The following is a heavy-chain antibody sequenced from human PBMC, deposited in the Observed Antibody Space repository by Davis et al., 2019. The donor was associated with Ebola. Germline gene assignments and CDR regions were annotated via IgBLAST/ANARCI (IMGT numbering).Heavy chain of an antibody. CDR1: GGSISSSNW. D-gene: IGHD6-19*01. J-gene: IGHJ6*02. Sequence: SETLSLTCAVSGGSISSSNWWSWVRQPPGKGLEWIGEIYHSGSTNYNPSLKSRVTISVDTSKNQFSLKLSSVTAADTAVYYCARGRSSGTNYYYYYGMDVWGQGTTVTVSS. V-gene: IGHV4-4*02. CDR2: IYHSGST. CDR3: ARGRSSGTNYYYYYGMDV.